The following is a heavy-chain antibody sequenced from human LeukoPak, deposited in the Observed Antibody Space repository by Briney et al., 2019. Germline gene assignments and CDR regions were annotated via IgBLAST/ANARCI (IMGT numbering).Heavy chain of an antibody. J-gene: IGHJ3*02. CDR2: IRYDGSNK. D-gene: IGHD1-1*01. CDR3: AKYAYNWNAPDGFDM. V-gene: IGHV3-30*02. Sequence: EGSLRLSCAASGFTFSSYGMHWVRQAPGKGLEWVAFIRYDGSNKHYADSVKGRFTISRDNSESTLFLQMNSLTTDDTSVYFCAKYAYNWNAPDGFDMWGQGTMVIVSS. CDR1: GFTFSSYG.